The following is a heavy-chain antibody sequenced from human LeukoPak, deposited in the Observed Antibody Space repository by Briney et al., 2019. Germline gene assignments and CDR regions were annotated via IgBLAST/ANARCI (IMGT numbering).Heavy chain of an antibody. CDR2: IKQDGSEK. D-gene: IGHD1/OR15-1a*01. J-gene: IGHJ4*02. Sequence: GGSLRLSCAASGFTFRSYWMSWVRQAPGKGLEWVANIKQDGSEKYYVDSVRGRFTISRDNAENSLYLQMNSLRAEDTAVYYCARPGLYETTLYSWGQGTLVTVSS. V-gene: IGHV3-7*01. CDR1: GFTFRSYW. CDR3: ARPGLYETTLYS.